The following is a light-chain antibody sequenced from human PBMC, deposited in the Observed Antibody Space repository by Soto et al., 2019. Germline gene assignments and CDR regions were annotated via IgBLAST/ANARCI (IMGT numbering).Light chain of an antibody. J-gene: IGKJ2*01. CDR3: QQYSFWPPYT. Sequence: EIAMTQSPATLSVSPGERATLSCRASQSVSDNLAWYQQKPAQAPRLLIYGASTRATGIPARFSASGSGTEFPLTISSLQSEDFAVYYCQQYSFWPPYTFGQGTKLEIK. V-gene: IGKV3-15*01. CDR1: QSVSDN. CDR2: GAS.